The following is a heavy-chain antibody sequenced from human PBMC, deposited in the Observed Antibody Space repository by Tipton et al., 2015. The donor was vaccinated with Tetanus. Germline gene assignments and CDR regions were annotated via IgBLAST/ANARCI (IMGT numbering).Heavy chain of an antibody. V-gene: IGHV4-30-4*08. CDR1: GASITSSNYF. Sequence: TLSLTCTVSGASITSSNYFWGWIRKPPGKDLEWIGYIYQTGTTYYNPSLKGRVTISMDRSNTQFSLRLDSLTAADTAVYYCARAAGFLGLTHDFWGRGTLVSVSS. D-gene: IGHD2/OR15-2a*01. CDR3: ARAAGFLGLTHDF. J-gene: IGHJ4*02. CDR2: IYQTGTT.